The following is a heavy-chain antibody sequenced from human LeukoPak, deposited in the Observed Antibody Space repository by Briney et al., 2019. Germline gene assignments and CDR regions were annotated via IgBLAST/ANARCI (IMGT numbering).Heavy chain of an antibody. D-gene: IGHD1-7*01. J-gene: IGHJ3*02. CDR3: AKEWELELRDAFDI. V-gene: IGHV3-23*01. CDR2: ISNSGGST. Sequence: GGSLRLSCAASGFTFNTYTMYWVRQAPGKGLEWVSGISNSGGSTYYADSVKGRFTISRDNSKNTLYLQMNSLRAEDTAVYYCAKEWELELRDAFDIWGQGTMVTVSS. CDR1: GFTFNTYT.